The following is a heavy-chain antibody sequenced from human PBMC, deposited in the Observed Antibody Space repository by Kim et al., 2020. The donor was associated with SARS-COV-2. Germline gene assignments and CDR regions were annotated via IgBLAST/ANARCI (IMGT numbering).Heavy chain of an antibody. CDR2: INAGNGNT. CDR3: AREKYSSDGMDV. J-gene: IGHJ6*02. V-gene: IGHV1-3*01. Sequence: ASVKVSCKASGYTFTSYAMHWVRQAPGQRLEWMGWINAGNGNTKYSQKFQGRVTITRDTSASTAYMELSSLRSEDTAVYYCAREKYSSDGMDVWGQGTTVTVSS. D-gene: IGHD6-25*01. CDR1: GYTFTSYA.